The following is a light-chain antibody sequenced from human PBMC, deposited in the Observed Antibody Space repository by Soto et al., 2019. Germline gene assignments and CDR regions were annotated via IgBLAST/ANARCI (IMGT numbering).Light chain of an antibody. CDR3: SSYAGSNANVV. CDR2: EVS. CDR1: SSDVGGYNY. V-gene: IGLV2-8*01. Sequence: QSVLTQPPSASGSPGQSVTISCTGTSSDVGGYNYVSWYQQHPGKAPKLMIYEVSKRPSGVPDRFSGSKSGNTASLTVSGLQAEDEADYYCSSYAGSNANVVFGGGTKPTVL. J-gene: IGLJ2*01.